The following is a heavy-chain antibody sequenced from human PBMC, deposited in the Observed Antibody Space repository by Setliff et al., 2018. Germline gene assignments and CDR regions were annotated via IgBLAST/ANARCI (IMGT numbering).Heavy chain of an antibody. CDR1: GGTFSNYC. CDR2: IMPKFGTP. CDR3: ASHFLTVMKYYYYMDV. D-gene: IGHD5-18*01. Sequence: GASVKVSCKASGGTFSNYCISWVRQAPGQGLEWMGGIMPKFGTPNRSQKFQGRVTITADESTRTAYMELSGLTSEDTAVYYCASHFLTVMKYYYYMDVWGKGTTVTVSS. J-gene: IGHJ6*03. V-gene: IGHV1-69*13.